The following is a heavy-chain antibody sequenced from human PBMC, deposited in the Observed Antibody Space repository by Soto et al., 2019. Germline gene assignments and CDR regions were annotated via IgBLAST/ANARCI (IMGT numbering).Heavy chain of an antibody. J-gene: IGHJ3*02. CDR1: GYTFTSYD. CDR2: MNPNSGNT. V-gene: IGHV1-8*01. CDR3: ARDSINRNGIYDPFDI. Sequence: ASVKVSCKASGYTFTSYDINWVRQATGQGLEWMGWMNPNSGNTGYAQKFQGRVTMTRNTSISTAYMELSSLRSEDTAVYYCARDSINRNGIYDPFDIWGQGTMVTLSS. D-gene: IGHD3-3*02.